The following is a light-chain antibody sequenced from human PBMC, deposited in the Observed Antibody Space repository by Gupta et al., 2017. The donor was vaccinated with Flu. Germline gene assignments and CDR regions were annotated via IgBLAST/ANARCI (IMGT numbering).Light chain of an antibody. CDR2: DVN. Sequence: QSALTQPRSVSGSPGQSVAISCTGTSSDVGAYDYVSWYQQPPGQAPKLIIDDVNTRPSGVPYGFTGATSGTTASLTTSGVEAEDEYYYHCNSNGDWKVFGGGTRLTVL. CDR3: NSNGDWKV. V-gene: IGLV2-11*01. CDR1: SSDVGAYDY. J-gene: IGLJ2*01.